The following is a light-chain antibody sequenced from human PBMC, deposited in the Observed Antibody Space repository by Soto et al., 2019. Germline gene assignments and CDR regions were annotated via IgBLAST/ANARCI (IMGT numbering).Light chain of an antibody. Sequence: DIRMTQCPSILSASVGDRVTSTCRASQSISSWLAWYQQKPGKAPKLLIYDASSLESGVPSRFSGSGSATEFTLTISSLPPDDSATYYCQQYNTFWTFGQGTKVDIK. CDR1: QSISSW. V-gene: IGKV1-5*01. CDR3: QQYNTFWT. J-gene: IGKJ1*01. CDR2: DAS.